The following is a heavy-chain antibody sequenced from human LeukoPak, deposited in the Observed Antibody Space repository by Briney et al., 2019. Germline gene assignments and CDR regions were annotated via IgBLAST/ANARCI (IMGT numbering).Heavy chain of an antibody. CDR1: GGSFSGYY. V-gene: IGHV4-34*01. D-gene: IGHD3-22*01. Sequence: SETLSLTCAVYGGSFSGYYWSWIRQPPGKGLEWIGEINHSGSTNYNPSFKSRVTISVDTSKNQFSLKLSSVAAADTAVYYCARGYLHYYDSSGYYQDYWGQGTLVTVSS. CDR2: INHSGST. J-gene: IGHJ4*02. CDR3: ARGYLHYYDSSGYYQDY.